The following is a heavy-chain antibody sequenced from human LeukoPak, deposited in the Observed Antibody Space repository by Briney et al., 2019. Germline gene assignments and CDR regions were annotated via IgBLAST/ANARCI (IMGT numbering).Heavy chain of an antibody. V-gene: IGHV1-2*02. Sequence: ASVKVSCKASGYTFTGYYMHWVRQAPGQGLEWMGWINPNSGGTNYAQKFQGRVTMARDTSISTAYMELSRLRSDDTAVYYCARDPSFTMVRGVSPREAFDIWGQGTMVTVSS. CDR3: ARDPSFTMVRGVSPREAFDI. D-gene: IGHD3-10*01. CDR2: INPNSGGT. CDR1: GYTFTGYY. J-gene: IGHJ3*02.